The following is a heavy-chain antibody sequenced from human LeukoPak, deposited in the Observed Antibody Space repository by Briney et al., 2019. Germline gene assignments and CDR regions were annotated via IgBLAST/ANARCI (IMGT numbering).Heavy chain of an antibody. V-gene: IGHV1-2*02. CDR1: GYTFTGYY. D-gene: IGHD2-2*01. CDR2: INPNSGGT. Sequence: ASVKVSCKASGYTFTGYYMHWVRQAPGQGLEWMGWINPNSGGTNYAQKFQGRVTMTRDTSISTAYMELSRLRSDDTAVYYCARDYCSSTSCYGWADYWGQGTLVTVSS. J-gene: IGHJ4*02. CDR3: ARDYCSSTSCYGWADY.